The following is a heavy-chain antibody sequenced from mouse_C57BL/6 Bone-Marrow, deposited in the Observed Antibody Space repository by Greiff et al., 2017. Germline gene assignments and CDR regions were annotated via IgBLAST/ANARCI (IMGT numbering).Heavy chain of an antibody. D-gene: IGHD1-1*01. V-gene: IGHV1-64*01. Sequence: QVQLQQPGAELVKPGASVKLSCKASGYTFTSYWMHWVKQRPGQGLEWIGMIHPNSGSTNYNEKFKSKATLTVDKSSSTAYMQLSSLTSEDSAVYYCARSYYCGSRGWFAYWGQGTLVTVSA. J-gene: IGHJ3*01. CDR3: ARSYYCGSRGWFAY. CDR2: IHPNSGST. CDR1: GYTFTSYW.